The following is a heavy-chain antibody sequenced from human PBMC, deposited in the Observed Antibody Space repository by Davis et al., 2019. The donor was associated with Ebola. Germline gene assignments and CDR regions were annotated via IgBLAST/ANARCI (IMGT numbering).Heavy chain of an antibody. CDR3: ARNYYGSGASGPGDY. D-gene: IGHD3-10*01. Sequence: GESLKISCAASGFTFDDYGMSWVRQAPGKGLEWVSGINWNGGSTGYADSVKGRFTISRDNAKNSLYLQMNSLRAEDTASYHCARNYYGSGASGPGDYWGQGTLVTVSS. J-gene: IGHJ4*02. CDR1: GFTFDDYG. CDR2: INWNGGST. V-gene: IGHV3-20*01.